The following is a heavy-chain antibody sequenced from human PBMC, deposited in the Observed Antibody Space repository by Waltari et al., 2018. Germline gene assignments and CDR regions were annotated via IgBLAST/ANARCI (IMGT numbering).Heavy chain of an antibody. CDR1: GFTFSRYG. J-gene: IGHJ4*02. Sequence: EVQLLESGGGLVQPGGSLRLSCVASGFTFSRYGMSWVRQGAGKGLEWVSIVSGSGDTTDYADSVKGRFTISRDNSKNTFYLQMNSLRVDDTAVYYCAKDRDGSSLTLYYFDHWSQGALVTVSS. CDR2: VSGSGDTT. V-gene: IGHV3-23*01. CDR3: AKDRDGSSLTLYYFDH. D-gene: IGHD1-26*01.